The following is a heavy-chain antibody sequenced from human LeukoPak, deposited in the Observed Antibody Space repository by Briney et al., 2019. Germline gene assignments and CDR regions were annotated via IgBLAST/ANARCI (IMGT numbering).Heavy chain of an antibody. CDR3: ARQRDYGDYFYSRFFDY. V-gene: IGHV5-51*01. CDR2: IYPGGSDT. CDR1: GYSFTSYW. Sequence: KISCKGSGYSFTSYWIGWVRQMPGKGLEWMGIIYPGGSDTTYSPSFQGQVTISADKSINTAYLQWSSLKASDTAIYYCARQRDYGDYFYSRFFDYWGQGSLVTVSS. J-gene: IGHJ4*02. D-gene: IGHD4-17*01.